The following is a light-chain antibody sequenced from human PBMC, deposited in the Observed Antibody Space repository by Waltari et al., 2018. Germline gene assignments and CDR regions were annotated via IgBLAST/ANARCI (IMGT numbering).Light chain of an antibody. CDR1: QGVLHSFNHKNY. V-gene: IGKV4-1*01. J-gene: IGKJ2*01. CDR3: QQYYSTLQYT. Sequence: DIVMNQSPDPLAVSPGGKAPIHCKSRQGVLHSFNHKNYVAWYQQKPGQPLKLLIYWASSRESGVAYRVSGSGCGTDFTLTISSLHAEEVAVDDCQQYYSTLQYTFGQGTKLEIK. CDR2: WAS.